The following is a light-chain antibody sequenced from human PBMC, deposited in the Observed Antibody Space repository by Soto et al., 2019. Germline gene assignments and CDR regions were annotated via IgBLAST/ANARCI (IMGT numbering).Light chain of an antibody. J-gene: IGKJ1*01. CDR3: QQYNNWLWT. CDR2: GAS. V-gene: IGKV3-15*01. Sequence: EIVMTQSPATLSVSPGERATLSSRASQTISSNLAWYQQKPGQAPRVLIDGASTRATGIPARFSGSGSGTEFTLTISSLQSEDFAVYYCQQYNNWLWTFGLGTKVEIK. CDR1: QTISSN.